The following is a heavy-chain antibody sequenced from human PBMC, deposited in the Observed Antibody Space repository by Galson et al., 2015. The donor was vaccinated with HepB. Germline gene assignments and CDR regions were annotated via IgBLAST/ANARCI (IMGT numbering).Heavy chain of an antibody. D-gene: IGHD3-16*02. Sequence: QSGAEVKKPGESLRISCKGSGYSFTSYWISWVRQMPGKGLEWMGRIDPSDSYTNYSPSFQGHVTISADKSISTAYLQWSSLKASDTAMYYCARQSEDDYVWGSYRLKYYFDYWGQGTLVTVSS. V-gene: IGHV5-10-1*01. J-gene: IGHJ4*02. CDR2: IDPSDSYT. CDR1: GYSFTSYW. CDR3: ARQSEDDYVWGSYRLKYYFDY.